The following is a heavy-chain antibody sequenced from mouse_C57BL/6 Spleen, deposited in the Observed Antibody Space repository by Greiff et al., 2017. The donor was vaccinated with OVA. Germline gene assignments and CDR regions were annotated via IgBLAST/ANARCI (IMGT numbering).Heavy chain of an antibody. Sequence: QVQLQQPGAELVKPGASVKLSCKASGYTFTSYWMQWVKQRPGQGLEWIGEIDPSDSYTNYNQKFKGKATLTVDTSSSTAYMQLNSLTSEDSAVYYFARRSGAYSNVEGGAMDYWGQGTSVTVSS. V-gene: IGHV1-50*01. J-gene: IGHJ4*01. CDR1: GYTFTSYW. CDR2: IDPSDSYT. D-gene: IGHD2-5*01. CDR3: ARRSGAYSNVEGGAMDY.